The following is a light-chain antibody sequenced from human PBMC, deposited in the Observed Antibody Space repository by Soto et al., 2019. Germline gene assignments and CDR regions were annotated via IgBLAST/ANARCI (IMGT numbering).Light chain of an antibody. Sequence: EVVLTQSPNTLSLSPGESATLSCRASQAVRSTYLVWYQQQPGLAPRILIYGASSRATVISGRFSGSGSGTDFTLTILRLEPEDFAEYYCHQCGNSWWTFGAGPKVEIK. CDR1: QAVRSTY. J-gene: IGKJ1*01. V-gene: IGKV3-20*01. CDR3: HQCGNSWWT. CDR2: GAS.